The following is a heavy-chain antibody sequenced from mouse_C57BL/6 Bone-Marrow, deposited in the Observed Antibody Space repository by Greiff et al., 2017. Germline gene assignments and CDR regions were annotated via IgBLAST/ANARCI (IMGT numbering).Heavy chain of an antibody. V-gene: IGHV1-4*01. CDR2: INPSSGYT. D-gene: IGHD4-1*01. CDR3: ATNWGFDY. Sequence: VQLQQSGAELARPGASVKMSCKASGYTFTSYTMHWVKQRPGQGLEWIGYINPSSGYTKYNQKFKDKATLTADKSSSTAYMQLSSLPSEDSAVYYCATNWGFDYWGQGTTLTVSS. J-gene: IGHJ2*01. CDR1: GYTFTSYT.